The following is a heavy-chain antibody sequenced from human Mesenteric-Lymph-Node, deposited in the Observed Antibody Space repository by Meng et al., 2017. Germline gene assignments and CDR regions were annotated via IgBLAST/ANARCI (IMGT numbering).Heavy chain of an antibody. CDR1: GGSLSGYY. D-gene: IGHD6-19*01. Sequence: QVQLKQWGAEVLKPSETLSLTCAVYGGSLSGYYWSWIRQPPGKGLEWMGEVYHNGVTKYSPSLRSRVVISIDTSKNQLSLNLRSVSAADTAMYYCATLGLGWSGFDFWGQGTLVTVSS. CDR2: VYHNGVT. J-gene: IGHJ4*02. V-gene: IGHV4-34*02. CDR3: ATLGLGWSGFDF.